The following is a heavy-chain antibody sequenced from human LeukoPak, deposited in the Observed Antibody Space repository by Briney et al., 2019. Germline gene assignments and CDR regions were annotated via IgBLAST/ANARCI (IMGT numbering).Heavy chain of an antibody. CDR1: GYSFTSYW. J-gene: IGHJ5*02. Sequence: GESLKISCKGSGYSFTSYWIGWVRQMPGKGLEWMGIIYPGDSDTRYSPSFQGQVTISAVKSISTAYLQWSSLKASDTAMYYCARAPYYDILTGYRWFDPWGQGTLVTVSS. V-gene: IGHV5-51*01. CDR3: ARAPYYDILTGYRWFDP. CDR2: IYPGDSDT. D-gene: IGHD3-9*01.